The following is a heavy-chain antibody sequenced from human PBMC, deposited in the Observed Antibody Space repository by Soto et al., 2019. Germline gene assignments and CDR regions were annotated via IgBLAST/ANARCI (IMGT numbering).Heavy chain of an antibody. CDR1: GGTFSSYT. CDR2: IIPILGIA. J-gene: IGHJ4*02. V-gene: IGHV1-69*02. Sequence: QVQLVQSGAEVKKPGSSVKVSCKASGGTFSSYTISWVRQAPGQGLEWMGRIIPILGIANYAQKFQGRVTITADKSTSTAYMELSSLRSEDTAVYYCARTIDSGLGVSPPTYYFDYWGQGTLVTVSS. CDR3: ARTIDSGLGVSPPTYYFDY. D-gene: IGHD6-19*01.